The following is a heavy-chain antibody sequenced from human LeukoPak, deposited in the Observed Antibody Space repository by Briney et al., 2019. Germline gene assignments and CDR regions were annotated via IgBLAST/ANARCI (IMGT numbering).Heavy chain of an antibody. CDR1: GFTFSSYA. V-gene: IGHV3-23*01. D-gene: IGHD3-3*01. CDR2: INVSGDIKPVRVSGRST. CDR3: AKDHIEAQSVWGQFWSGYYVKGYYFDS. Sequence: GGSLRLSCAASGFTFSSYAMSWVRQAPGKGLVWVSSINVSGDIKPVRVSGRSTYYADTVKGRFTISRDNSRNTLYLQMNSLRAEDTAIYYCAKDHIEAQSVWGQFWSGYYVKGYYFDSWGQGTLVSVSS. J-gene: IGHJ4*02.